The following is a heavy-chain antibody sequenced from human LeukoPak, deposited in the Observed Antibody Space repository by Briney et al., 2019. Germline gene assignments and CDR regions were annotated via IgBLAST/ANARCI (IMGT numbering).Heavy chain of an antibody. CDR1: GFTFSSYA. J-gene: IGHJ5*02. CDR2: ISSNGGST. D-gene: IGHD6-19*01. Sequence: GGSLRLSCAASGFTFSSYAMHWVRQAPGKGLEYVSAISSNGGSTYYANSVKGRFTISRDNSKNTLYLQMGSLRAEDTAVYYCARGASSGWYPADWFDPWGQGTLVTVSS. V-gene: IGHV3-64*01. CDR3: ARGASSGWYPADWFDP.